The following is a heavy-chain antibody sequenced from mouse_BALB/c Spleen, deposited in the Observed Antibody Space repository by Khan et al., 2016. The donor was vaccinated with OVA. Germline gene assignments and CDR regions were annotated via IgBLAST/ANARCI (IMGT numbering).Heavy chain of an antibody. J-gene: IGHJ3*01. V-gene: IGHV1-4*01. CDR1: GYTFTSYT. Sequence: VQLQQPVAELARPGASVKMSCKASGYTFTSYTIHWIKKRPGQGLERIGYINPSNGYTNYNQKFKDKATLTTDKSSTTAYLQLSSLTSDDSAVYNCVRDGAYHRNDGWFAYWGQGTLVTVSA. D-gene: IGHD2-14*01. CDR3: VRDGAYHRNDGWFAY. CDR2: INPSNGYT.